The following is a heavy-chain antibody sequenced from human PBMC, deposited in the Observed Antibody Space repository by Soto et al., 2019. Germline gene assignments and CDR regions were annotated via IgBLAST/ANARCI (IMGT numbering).Heavy chain of an antibody. J-gene: IGHJ4*02. V-gene: IGHV3-33*01. CDR3: ARESYDFWSGYSTAEGVDY. CDR2: IWYDGSNK. Sequence: PGGSLRLSCAASGFTFSSYGMHWVRQAPGKGLEWVAVIWYDGSNKYYADSVKGRFTISRDNSKNTLYLQMNSLRAEDTAVYYCARESYDFWSGYSTAEGVDYWGQGTLVTVSS. CDR1: GFTFSSYG. D-gene: IGHD3-3*01.